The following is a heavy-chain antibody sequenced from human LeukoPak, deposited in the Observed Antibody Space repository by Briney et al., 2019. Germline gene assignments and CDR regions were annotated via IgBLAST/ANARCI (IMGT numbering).Heavy chain of an antibody. J-gene: IGHJ4*02. CDR3: AKDLEYYDILTGYYKDY. D-gene: IGHD3-9*01. CDR1: GFTFSGYA. V-gene: IGHV3-23*01. CDR2: ISGDTGST. Sequence: GGSLRLSCAASGFTFSGYAMSWLRQAPGKGLEFVSAISGDTGSTYYADSVKGRFTISRDNSKNTLYLQMNSLRAEDTAVYYCAKDLEYYDILTGYYKDYWGQGTLVTVSS.